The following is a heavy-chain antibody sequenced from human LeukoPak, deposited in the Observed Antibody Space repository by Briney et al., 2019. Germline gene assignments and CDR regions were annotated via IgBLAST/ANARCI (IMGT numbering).Heavy chain of an antibody. D-gene: IGHD3-10*01. J-gene: IGHJ5*02. CDR2: IYISGSGST. CDR3: AREGLAMVRGVLPKEAWGWFDP. Sequence: SETLSLTCTVSGGSISSYYWSWIRQPAGKGLEWIGRIYISGSGSTNYNPSLKSRVTMSVDTSKNQFSLKLSSVTAADTAVYYCAREGLAMVRGVLPKEAWGWFDPWGQGTLVTVSS. CDR1: GGSISSYY. V-gene: IGHV4-4*07.